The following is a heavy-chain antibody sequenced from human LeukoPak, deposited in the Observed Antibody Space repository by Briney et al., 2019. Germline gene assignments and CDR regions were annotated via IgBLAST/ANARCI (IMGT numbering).Heavy chain of an antibody. CDR1: GGSISSYY. D-gene: IGHD3-22*01. CDR3: ARDARGYYDSSGSRFDY. V-gene: IGHV4-4*07. CDR2: IYTSGST. Sequence: SETLSLTCTVSGGSISSYYWSWIRQPAGKGLEWIGRIYTSGSTNYNPSLKSRVTMSVDTSKNQFSLKLSSVTAADTAVYYCARDARGYYDSSGSRFDYWGQGTLVTVSS. J-gene: IGHJ4*02.